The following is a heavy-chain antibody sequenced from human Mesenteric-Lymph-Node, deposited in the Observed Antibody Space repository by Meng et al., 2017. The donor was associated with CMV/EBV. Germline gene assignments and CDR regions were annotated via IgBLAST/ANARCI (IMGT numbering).Heavy chain of an antibody. CDR3: ARDRKRQQLVLGWFDP. V-gene: IGHV1-46*01. D-gene: IGHD6-13*01. CDR2: INPSGGST. J-gene: IGHJ5*02. CDR1: GYTFTSYY. Sequence: ASVKVSCKASGYTFTSYYMHWVRQAPGQGLEWMGIINPSGGSTSYAQKFQGRVTMTRDTSISTAYMELSRLRSDDTAVYYCARDRKRQQLVLGWFDPWGQGTLVTVSS.